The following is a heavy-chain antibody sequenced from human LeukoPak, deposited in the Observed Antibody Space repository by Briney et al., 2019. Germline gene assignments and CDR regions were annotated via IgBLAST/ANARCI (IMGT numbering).Heavy chain of an antibody. J-gene: IGHJ4*02. CDR2: ISYDGSNK. CDR3: ARVDSSGWYLTPTFDY. V-gene: IGHV3-30-3*01. D-gene: IGHD6-19*01. CDR1: GFTFSNYA. Sequence: GGSLRLSCAASGFTFSNYAMHWVRQAPGKGLEWVAVISYDGSNKYYADSVKGRFTISRDNSKNTLYLQMNSPRAEDTAVYYCARVDSSGWYLTPTFDYWGQGTLVTVSS.